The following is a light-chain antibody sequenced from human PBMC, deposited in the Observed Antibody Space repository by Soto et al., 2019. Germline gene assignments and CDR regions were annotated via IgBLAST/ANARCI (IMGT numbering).Light chain of an antibody. CDR1: TGAVTSGHS. Sequence: QAVVTQEPSLTVSPGGTVTLTCGSNTGAVTSGHSPYWFQQKPGQAPTTLTSDANKRHSWTPARFSASLLGGKAALTLSGALPEDAAEYFCMLYFSRTWVFGGGTKVTVL. CDR2: DAN. J-gene: IGLJ3*02. CDR3: MLYFSRTWV. V-gene: IGLV7-46*01.